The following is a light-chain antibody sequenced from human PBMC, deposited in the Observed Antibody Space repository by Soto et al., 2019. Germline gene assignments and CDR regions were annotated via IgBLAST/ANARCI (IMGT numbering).Light chain of an antibody. J-gene: IGLJ3*02. CDR2: DVT. V-gene: IGLV2-11*01. CDR1: SSDVGGYNY. Sequence: QSALTQPRSVSGSPGQSVAISCTGTSSDVGGYNYVSWYQQHPGKAPKLMIYDVTKRPSGVPDRFSGSKSGNTASLTISGLQAEYEADYYCCSYAGSDWVFGGGTKVTVL. CDR3: CSYAGSDWV.